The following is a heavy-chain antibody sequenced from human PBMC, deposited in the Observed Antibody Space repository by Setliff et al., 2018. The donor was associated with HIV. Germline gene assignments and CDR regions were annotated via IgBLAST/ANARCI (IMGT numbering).Heavy chain of an antibody. CDR3: ASVAYSGYTYGYYADAFDI. D-gene: IGHD5-18*01. CDR1: GFTFSSYE. V-gene: IGHV3-48*03. J-gene: IGHJ3*02. Sequence: PGGSLRLSCAASGFTFSSYEMNWVRQAPGKGLEWVSYISSSGSTIYYADSVKGRFTISRDNAKKSLYLQMNSLRAEDTAVYYCASVAYSGYTYGYYADAFDIWGQGTKVTVSS. CDR2: ISSSGSTI.